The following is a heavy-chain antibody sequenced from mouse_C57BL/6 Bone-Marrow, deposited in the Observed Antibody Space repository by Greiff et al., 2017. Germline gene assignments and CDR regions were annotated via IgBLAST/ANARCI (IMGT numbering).Heavy chain of an antibody. D-gene: IGHD1-1*01. V-gene: IGHV1-76*01. J-gene: IGHJ3*01. Sequence: VQLQQSGAELVRPGASVKLSCKASGYTFTDYYINWVKQRPGQGLEWIARIYPGSGNTYYNEKFKGKATLTAEKSSSTAYMQLSSLTSEDSAVXFCARGYYGSSYWFAYWGQGTLVTVSA. CDR3: ARGYYGSSYWFAY. CDR1: GYTFTDYY. CDR2: IYPGSGNT.